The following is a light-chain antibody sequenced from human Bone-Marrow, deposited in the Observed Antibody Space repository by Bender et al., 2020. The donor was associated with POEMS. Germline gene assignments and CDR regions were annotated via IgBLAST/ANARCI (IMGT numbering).Light chain of an antibody. CDR1: SGSVSTTFY. J-gene: IGLJ3*02. V-gene: IGLV8-61*01. CDR3: VLYVGSGIWV. Sequence: QTVVTQEPSFSVSPGGTVTLTCGLNSGSVSTTFYPTWYQQTPGRPPRTRISNTNSRSPGVPDRFSASILGDKAALTITGAQADDECDYYCVLYVGSGIWVFGGGTKVTVL. CDR2: NTN.